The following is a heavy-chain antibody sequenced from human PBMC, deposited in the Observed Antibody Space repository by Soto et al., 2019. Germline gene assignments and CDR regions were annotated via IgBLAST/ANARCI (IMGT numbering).Heavy chain of an antibody. CDR2: IYYTGIT. CDR1: GGSISSSSPY. J-gene: IGHJ4*02. V-gene: IGHV4-39*01. CDR3: ATGYGSSWYDY. D-gene: IGHD6-13*01. Sequence: QLQLQESGPGLVKPSETLSLTCGVSGGSISSSSPYWGWIRQPPGKGLQWIGNIYYTGITYFNPSLKSRVTISVDTSKTQFFLKLTSVTAADTAVYYCATGYGSSWYDYWGQGTLVTVAS.